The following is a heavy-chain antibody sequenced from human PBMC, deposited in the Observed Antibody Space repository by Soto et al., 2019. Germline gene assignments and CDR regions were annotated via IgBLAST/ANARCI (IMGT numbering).Heavy chain of an antibody. CDR3: ARDLSGSYPLLYFDY. J-gene: IGHJ4*02. V-gene: IGHV3-11*01. CDR2: ISSSGSTI. D-gene: IGHD1-26*01. Sequence: GGSLRLSCAASGFTFSDYYMSWIRQAPGKGLEWVSYISSSGSTIYYTDSVKGRFTISRDNAKNSLYLQMNSLRAEDTAVYXCARDLSGSYPLLYFDYWGQGTLVTVSS. CDR1: GFTFSDYY.